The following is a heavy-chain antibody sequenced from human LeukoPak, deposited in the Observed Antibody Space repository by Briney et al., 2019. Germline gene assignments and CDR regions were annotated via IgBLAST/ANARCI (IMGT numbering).Heavy chain of an antibody. D-gene: IGHD3-3*01. Sequence: ASVKVSCKASGYTFTGYYMHWVRQAPGQGLGWMGWINPNSGGTNYAQKFQGRVTMTRDTSISTAYMELSRLRSDDTAVYYCARGLYYDFWSGYPLGYWGQGTLVTVSS. CDR2: INPNSGGT. J-gene: IGHJ4*02. V-gene: IGHV1-2*02. CDR1: GYTFTGYY. CDR3: ARGLYYDFWSGYPLGY.